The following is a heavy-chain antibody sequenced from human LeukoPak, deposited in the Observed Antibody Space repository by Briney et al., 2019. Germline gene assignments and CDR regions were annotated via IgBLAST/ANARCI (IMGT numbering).Heavy chain of an antibody. V-gene: IGHV4-4*07. CDR3: AREWDY. CDR2: FSTRGST. J-gene: IGHJ4*02. CDR1: GGSISRDY. Sequence: SETLSLTCTVSGGSISRDYWSWIRQPARKGLEWIGRFSTRGSTNYNPSLKSRATLSVDTSKNQFSLQLSFVTAADTAVYYCAREWDYWGQGTLVTVSS.